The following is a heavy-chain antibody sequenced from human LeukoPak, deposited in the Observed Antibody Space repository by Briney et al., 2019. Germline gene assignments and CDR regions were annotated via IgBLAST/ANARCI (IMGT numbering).Heavy chain of an antibody. V-gene: IGHV3-23*01. D-gene: IGHD5-12*01. CDR3: AKGTYRGSGYDWAAAY. J-gene: IGHJ4*02. Sequence: GGSLRLSCAASGFTFSSYAMSWVRQAPGKGLEWVSAISGSGGSTYYADSVKGRFTISRDNSKNTLYLQMNSLRAEDTAVYYCAKGTYRGSGYDWAAAYWGQGTLVTVSS. CDR2: ISGSGGST. CDR1: GFTFSSYA.